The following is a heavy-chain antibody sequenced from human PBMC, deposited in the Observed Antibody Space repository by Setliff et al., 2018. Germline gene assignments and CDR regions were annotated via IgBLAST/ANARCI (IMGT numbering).Heavy chain of an antibody. J-gene: IGHJ4*02. D-gene: IGHD3-22*01. CDR2: IYYSGST. V-gene: IGHV4-39*01. CDR3: ARRTNYFDSSGYRVYYFDY. Sequence: SETLSLTCTVSGGSISSSSYYWGWIRQPPGKGLEWLGSIYYSGSTYYKSSLKSRVTISVDTSENQFSLKLNSVTAADTALYYCARRTNYFDSSGYRVYYFDYWGQGTLVTVSS. CDR1: GGSISSSSYY.